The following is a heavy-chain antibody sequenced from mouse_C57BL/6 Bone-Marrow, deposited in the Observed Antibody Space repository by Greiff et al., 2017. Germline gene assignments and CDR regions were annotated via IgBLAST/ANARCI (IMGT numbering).Heavy chain of an antibody. J-gene: IGHJ4*01. D-gene: IGHD1-1*01. V-gene: IGHV14-4*01. CDR2: IDPENGDT. Sequence: EVQLQQSGAELVRPGASVKLSCTASGFNIKDDYMHWVKQRPEQGLEWIGWIDPENGDTEYASKFQGKATITADTSSNTAYLQLSSLTSEDTDVYYCTTWGGSSLGYAMDYWGQGTSVTVSS. CDR3: TTWGGSSLGYAMDY. CDR1: GFNIKDDY.